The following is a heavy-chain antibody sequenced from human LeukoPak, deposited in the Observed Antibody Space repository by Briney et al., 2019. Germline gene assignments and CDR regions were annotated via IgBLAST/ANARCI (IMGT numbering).Heavy chain of an antibody. J-gene: IGHJ4*02. D-gene: IGHD3-3*01. CDR3: ARFTIFGVVTTLSRGFDY. CDR1: GGSISSSSYY. CDR2: IYYSGST. V-gene: IGHV4-39*07. Sequence: PSETLSLTCAVSGGSISSSSYYWGWIRQPPGKGLGWIGSIYYSGSTYYNPSLKSRVTISVDTSKNQFSLKLSSVTAADTAVYYCARFTIFGVVTTLSRGFDYWGQGTLVTVSS.